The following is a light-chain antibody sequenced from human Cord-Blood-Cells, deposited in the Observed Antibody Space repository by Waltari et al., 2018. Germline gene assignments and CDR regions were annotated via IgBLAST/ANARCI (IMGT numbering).Light chain of an antibody. CDR1: SSNIGSTY. CDR3: AAWDDSLSVPWV. J-gene: IGLJ3*02. V-gene: IGLV1-47*01. Sequence: QSVLTQPPSASGTPGQRVTISCSGSSSNIGSTYVYWYQQLPGTAPKLLIYRNNQRPSGVRDRFSGSKSGTSASLAISGLRSEDEADYYCAAWDDSLSVPWVFGGGTKLTVL. CDR2: RNN.